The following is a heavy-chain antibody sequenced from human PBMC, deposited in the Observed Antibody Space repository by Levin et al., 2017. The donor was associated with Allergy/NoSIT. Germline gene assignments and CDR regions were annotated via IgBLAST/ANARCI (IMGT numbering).Heavy chain of an antibody. Sequence: PSETLSLTCTVSGGSISSSSYYWSWFRQPAGKGLEWIGRIYTDGSTIYNPSLKSRLTISLDTSKNQFSLKLSSVTAADTAMYYCARGWGGAVAGYLHYWGQGTLVTVSS. CDR2: IYTDGST. D-gene: IGHD6-19*01. CDR3: ARGWGGAVAGYLHY. J-gene: IGHJ4*02. V-gene: IGHV4-61*02. CDR1: GGSISSSSYY.